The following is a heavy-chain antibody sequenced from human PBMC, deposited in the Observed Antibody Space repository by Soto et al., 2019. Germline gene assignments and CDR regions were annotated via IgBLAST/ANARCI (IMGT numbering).Heavy chain of an antibody. D-gene: IGHD3-16*01. V-gene: IGHV1-18*01. CDR1: GYSITRYG. Sequence: QVQLVQAGAEVKKPGASVKVSCKDAGYSITRYGISWVRQAPGPGLEWMGWLNTDNGKTYYAQKFQGRVTMTTDTSTSIAYMELRSLTSDDTALYYCARGITIGGVLNGVDVWGQGTTVTVSS. J-gene: IGHJ6*02. CDR3: ARGITIGGVLNGVDV. CDR2: LNTDNGKT.